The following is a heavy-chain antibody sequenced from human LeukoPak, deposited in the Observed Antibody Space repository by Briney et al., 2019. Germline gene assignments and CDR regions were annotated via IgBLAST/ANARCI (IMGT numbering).Heavy chain of an antibody. V-gene: IGHV4-39*01. D-gene: IGHD5-12*01. CDR2: LYYSGST. CDR3: AAGGYDFDY. Sequence: SETLSLTCTVSGDSISSRSYSWGWIRQPPGKGLEWIGSLYYSGSTYYNPSLKSRVTISVGTSKNQFSLKLSSVTATDTAVYYCAAGGYDFDYWGQGTLVTVSS. CDR1: GDSISSRSYS. J-gene: IGHJ4*02.